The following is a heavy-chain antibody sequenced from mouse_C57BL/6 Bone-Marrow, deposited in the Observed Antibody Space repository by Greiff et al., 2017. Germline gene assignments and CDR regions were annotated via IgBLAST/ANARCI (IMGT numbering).Heavy chain of an antibody. V-gene: IGHV5-9*01. CDR1: GFTFSSYT. CDR2: ISGGGGTP. Sequence: EVMLVESGGGLVKPGGSLKLSCAASGFTFSSYTMSWVRQTPEKRLEWVATISGGGGTPYYPDRVKGRFTISRDNAKNTLYLQMSSLRSEDTALYYCARPGSSYWYFDVWGTGTTVTVSS. D-gene: IGHD1-1*01. J-gene: IGHJ1*03. CDR3: ARPGSSYWYFDV.